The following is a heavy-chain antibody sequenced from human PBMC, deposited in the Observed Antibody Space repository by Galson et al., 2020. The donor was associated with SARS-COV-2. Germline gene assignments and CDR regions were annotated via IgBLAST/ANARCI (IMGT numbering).Heavy chain of an antibody. CDR3: ARDPRGSGWYNWFDP. V-gene: IGHV4-59*13. CDR1: GGSISSYY. Sequence: SETLSLTCTVSGGSISSYYWSWIRQPPGTGLEWIGYIYYSGSTNYNPSLKSRVTISVDTSKNQFSLKLSSVTAADTTVYYCARDPRGSGWYNWFDPWGQVTLVTVSS. D-gene: IGHD6-19*01. CDR2: IYYSGST. J-gene: IGHJ5*02.